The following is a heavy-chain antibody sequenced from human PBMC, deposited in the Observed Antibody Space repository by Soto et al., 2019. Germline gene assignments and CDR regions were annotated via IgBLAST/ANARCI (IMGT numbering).Heavy chain of an antibody. CDR2: INPNSGGT. V-gene: IGHV1-2*04. J-gene: IGHJ4*02. CDR3: ARGAAAYDYIWGSYRQEGVDY. Sequence: QVQLVQSGAEVKKPGASVKVSCKASGYTFTGYYMHWVRQAPGQGLEWMGWINPNSGGTNYAQKFQGWVTMTRDTSISTAYMEVSRLRSDDTAVYYCARGAAAYDYIWGSYRQEGVDYWGQGTLVTVSS. CDR1: GYTFTGYY. D-gene: IGHD3-16*02.